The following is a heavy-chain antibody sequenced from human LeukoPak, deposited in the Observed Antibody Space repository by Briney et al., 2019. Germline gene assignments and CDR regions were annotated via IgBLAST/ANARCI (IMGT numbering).Heavy chain of an antibody. CDR3: ARAPYSSGWYSDY. CDR1: GFTFSGSA. J-gene: IGHJ4*02. CDR2: IKTKTNSYAT. Sequence: GGSLRLSCAASGFTFSGSAIHWVRQASGKGLEWVGRIKTKTNSYATAYAASVKGRFTISRDDAKNTAYPQMNSLKSEDTAVYYCARAPYSSGWYSDYWGQGTLVTVSS. V-gene: IGHV3-73*01. D-gene: IGHD6-19*01.